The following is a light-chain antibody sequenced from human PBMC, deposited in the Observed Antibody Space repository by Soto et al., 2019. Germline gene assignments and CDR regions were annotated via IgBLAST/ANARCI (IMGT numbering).Light chain of an antibody. CDR1: LPINSH. Sequence: DLRLTQSPSSVSASKGATVTLRWRATLPINSHLIWYQHKPGKAPKLLIYAASSLQSGVPSRFSGSGSGTDFTLTISTLQPDDFAFYSCHQSCSDPWTFGQGTKVDIK. J-gene: IGKJ1*01. V-gene: IGKV1-39*01. CDR2: AAS. CDR3: HQSCSDPWT.